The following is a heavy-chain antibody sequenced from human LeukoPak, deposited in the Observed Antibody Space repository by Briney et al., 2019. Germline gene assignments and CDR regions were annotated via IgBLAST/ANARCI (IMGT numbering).Heavy chain of an antibody. J-gene: IGHJ6*02. D-gene: IGHD5-18*01. V-gene: IGHV1-69*01. CDR1: GGTVSSYA. CDR3: TRGPIQLWIHNGMDV. Sequence: SVKVSCKASGGTVSSYAISWVRQAPGQGLEWMGGIIPIFGTANYAQKFQGRVTITADESTSTAYMELSSLRSEDTAVYYCTRGPIQLWIHNGMDVWGQGTTVTVSS. CDR2: IIPIFGTA.